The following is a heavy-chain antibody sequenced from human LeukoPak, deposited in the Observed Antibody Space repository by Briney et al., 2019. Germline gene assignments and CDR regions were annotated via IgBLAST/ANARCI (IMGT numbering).Heavy chain of an antibody. D-gene: IGHD5-12*01. CDR1: GYTFTGYY. Sequence: ASVKVSCKASGYTFTGYYMHWVRQAPGQGLEWMGWINPNSGGTNYAQKFQGRVTMTRDTSISTAYMELSRLRSDDTAVYYCASPGSGYDSPAYAFDIWGQGTMVTVSS. J-gene: IGHJ3*02. CDR2: INPNSGGT. CDR3: ASPGSGYDSPAYAFDI. V-gene: IGHV1-2*02.